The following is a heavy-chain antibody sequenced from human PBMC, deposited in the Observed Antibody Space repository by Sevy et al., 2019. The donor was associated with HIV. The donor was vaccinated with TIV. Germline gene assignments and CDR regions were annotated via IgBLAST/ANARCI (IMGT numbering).Heavy chain of an antibody. CDR3: ARDRVDTVTTTPTVGYYYYGMDV. D-gene: IGHD4-17*01. J-gene: IGHJ6*02. V-gene: IGHV3-30-3*01. CDR1: AFTFSSYA. CDR2: ISYDGSNK. Sequence: GGSLRLSCAASAFTFSSYAMHWVRQAPGKGLEWVAVISYDGSNKYYADSVKGRFTISRDNSKNTLYLQMNSLRAEDTAVYYCARDRVDTVTTTPTVGYYYYGMDVWGQGTTVTVSS.